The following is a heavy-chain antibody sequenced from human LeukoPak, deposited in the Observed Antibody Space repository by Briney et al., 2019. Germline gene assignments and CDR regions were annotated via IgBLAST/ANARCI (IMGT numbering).Heavy chain of an antibody. CDR1: GHTFTSYG. CDR3: AREYCSSTSCHTHYYYYMDV. V-gene: IGHV1-18*01. Sequence: ASVKVSCKASGHTFTSYGISWVRQAPGQGLEWMGWISAYNGNTNYAQKLQGRVTMTTDTSTSTAYMELRSLRSDDTAVYYCAREYCSSTSCHTHYYYYMDVWGKGTTVTVSS. D-gene: IGHD2-2*02. CDR2: ISAYNGNT. J-gene: IGHJ6*03.